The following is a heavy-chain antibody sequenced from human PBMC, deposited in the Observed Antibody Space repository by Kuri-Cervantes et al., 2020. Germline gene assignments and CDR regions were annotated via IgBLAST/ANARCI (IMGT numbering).Heavy chain of an antibody. CDR2: INAGNGNT. Sequence: ASVKVSCKASGYTFTSYAMHWVRQAPGQRLEWMGWINAGNGNTKYSQKFQGRVTITRDTSASTAYMELSSLRSEDTAVYYCARGSSSAPYFDYWGQGTLVTVSS. CDR1: GYTFTSYA. V-gene: IGHV1-3*01. J-gene: IGHJ4*02. CDR3: ARGSSSAPYFDY. D-gene: IGHD6-6*01.